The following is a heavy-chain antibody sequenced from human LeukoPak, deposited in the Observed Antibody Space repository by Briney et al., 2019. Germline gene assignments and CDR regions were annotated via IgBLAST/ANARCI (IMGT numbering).Heavy chain of an antibody. D-gene: IGHD3-22*01. V-gene: IGHV3-48*01. CDR3: ARDGENYYDSSGYYDAFDI. J-gene: IGHJ3*02. CDR2: ISSLSGTI. Sequence: GGSLRLSCAASGFTFSSYSMNWVRQAPGEGLEWVSYISSLSGTIYYADSVKGRFTISRDNAKNSLYLQMDSLRAEDTAVYYCARDGENYYDSSGYYDAFDIWGQGTMVTVSP. CDR1: GFTFSSYS.